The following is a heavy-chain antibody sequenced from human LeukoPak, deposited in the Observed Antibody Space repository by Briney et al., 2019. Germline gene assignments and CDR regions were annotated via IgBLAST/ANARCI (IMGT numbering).Heavy chain of an antibody. J-gene: IGHJ5*02. CDR3: ATDLKRITMFGGFDP. CDR2: IKSKSEGETT. V-gene: IGHV3-15*05. Sequence: KSGGSLRLSCRASGFTFINAWMSWVRQAPGKGLQWVGRIKSKSEGETTDYAAPVKGRFSISRDDSKSTLFLMMNSLRTEDTAVYYCATDLKRITMFGGFDPWGQGTLVTVAS. D-gene: IGHD3-3*01. CDR1: GFTFINAW.